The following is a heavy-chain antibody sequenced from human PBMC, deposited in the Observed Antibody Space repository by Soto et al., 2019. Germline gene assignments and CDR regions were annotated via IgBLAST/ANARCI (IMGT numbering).Heavy chain of an antibody. Sequence: SETLSLTCTVSGGSISSGTSYWSWIRQCPGKGLEWIGYIFYSGSTYYTPSLRGRVMILADTSKNQFTLRLSSVTAADTAVYYCARVAGIAAAQFDPWGQGTLVTVS. J-gene: IGHJ5*02. CDR3: ARVAGIAAAQFDP. CDR2: IFYSGST. D-gene: IGHD6-13*01. V-gene: IGHV4-31*03. CDR1: GGSISSGTSY.